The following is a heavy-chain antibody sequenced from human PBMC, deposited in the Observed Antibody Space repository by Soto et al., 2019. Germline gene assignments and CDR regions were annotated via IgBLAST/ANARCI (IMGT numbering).Heavy chain of an antibody. D-gene: IGHD3-22*01. CDR1: GFTFSSYA. CDR2: ISGSGGST. V-gene: IGHV3-23*01. Sequence: AGSLRLSCAASGFTFSSYAMSWVRQAPGKGLEWVSAISGSGGSTYYADSVKGRFTISRDNSKNTLYLQMNSLRAEDTAVYYCAKPSRSEVVINDYWGQGTLVTVSS. J-gene: IGHJ4*02. CDR3: AKPSRSEVVINDY.